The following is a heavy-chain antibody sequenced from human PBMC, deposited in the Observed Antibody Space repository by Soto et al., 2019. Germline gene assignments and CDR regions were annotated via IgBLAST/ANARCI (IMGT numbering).Heavy chain of an antibody. J-gene: IGHJ4*02. CDR1: GFTFSTYT. D-gene: IGHD3-10*01. CDR2: ISSSSSYT. V-gene: IGHV3-21*01. Sequence: EVQLVESGGGLVKPGGSLRLSCAASGFTFSTYTMNWVRQAPGKGLEWVSSISSSSSYTYYADSVKGRFTISRDNAKNSLYLQMTSLRAEDTAVYYCAREITGYGSLTYFDYWGQGTLVTVSS. CDR3: AREITGYGSLTYFDY.